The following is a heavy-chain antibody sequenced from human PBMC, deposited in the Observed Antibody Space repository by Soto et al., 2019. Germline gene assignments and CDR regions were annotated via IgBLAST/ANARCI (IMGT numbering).Heavy chain of an antibody. D-gene: IGHD3-16*02. V-gene: IGHV3-53*01. Sequence: GGSLRLSCAASGLTVSSNYMSWVRQAPGKGLEWVSVIYSGGSTYYADSVKGRFTISRDNSKNTLYLQMNSLRAEDTAVDYGARVYVWGSDLNWSDPWGPGTLVTVFS. J-gene: IGHJ5*02. CDR1: GLTVSSNY. CDR2: IYSGGST. CDR3: ARVYVWGSDLNWSDP.